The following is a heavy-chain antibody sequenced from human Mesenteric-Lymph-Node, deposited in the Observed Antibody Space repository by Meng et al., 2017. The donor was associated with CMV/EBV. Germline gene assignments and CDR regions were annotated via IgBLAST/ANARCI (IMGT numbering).Heavy chain of an antibody. CDR2: IKQDGSEK. CDR1: GFTFSSYW. D-gene: IGHD3-10*01. V-gene: IGHV3-7*01. J-gene: IGHJ4*02. Sequence: GESLKISCAASGFTFSSYWMSWVRQAPGKGLEWVANIKQDGSEKYYVDSVKGRFTISRDNAKSSLYLQMNSLRAEDTAVYYCARARYGSGSYSCDYWGQGTLVTVSS. CDR3: ARARYGSGSYSCDY.